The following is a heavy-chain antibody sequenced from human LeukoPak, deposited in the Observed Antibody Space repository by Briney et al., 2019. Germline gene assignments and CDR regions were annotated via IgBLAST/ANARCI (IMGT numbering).Heavy chain of an antibody. CDR3: AKGPQVGSGYHPDY. D-gene: IGHD3-22*01. CDR1: GFNFGSSA. J-gene: IGHJ4*02. CDR2: ISGGST. Sequence: GGSLRLSCAASGFNFGSSAMTWVRQAPGKGLEWVSGISGGSTYYADSVKGRFTISRDSSRSTLFLQMNSLRAEDTAVYYCAKGPQVGSGYHPDYWGQGTLVTVSS. V-gene: IGHV3-23*01.